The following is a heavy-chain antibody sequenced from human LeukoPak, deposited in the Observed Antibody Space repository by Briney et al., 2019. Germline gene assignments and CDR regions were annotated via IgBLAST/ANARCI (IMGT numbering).Heavy chain of an antibody. J-gene: IGHJ6*03. V-gene: IGHV3-23*01. Sequence: PGGSLRLSCVASEFTFSSYAVSWVRQAPGKGLEWVSFMSYNGGRVHYADFVKGRFTISRDKSRNTVYLQMNSLRAEDTAVYYCGKDQGNGDYYRNYYYMEVWGKGTTVIVSS. D-gene: IGHD4-17*01. CDR3: GKDQGNGDYYRNYYYMEV. CDR1: EFTFSSYA. CDR2: MSYNGGRV.